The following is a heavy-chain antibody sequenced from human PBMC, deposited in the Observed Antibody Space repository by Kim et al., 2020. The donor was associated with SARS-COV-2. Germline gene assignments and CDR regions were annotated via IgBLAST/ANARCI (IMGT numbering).Heavy chain of an antibody. V-gene: IGHV3-49*04. CDR3: TRGVVRGVIYYYYGMDV. Sequence: GGSLRLSCTASGFTFGDYAMSWVRQAPGKGLEWVGFIRSKAYGGTTEYAASVKGRFTISREDSKSIAYLQMNSLKTEDTAVYYCTRGVVRGVIYYYYGMDVWGQGTTVTVSS. CDR1: GFTFGDYA. D-gene: IGHD3-10*01. J-gene: IGHJ6*02. CDR2: IRSKAYGGTT.